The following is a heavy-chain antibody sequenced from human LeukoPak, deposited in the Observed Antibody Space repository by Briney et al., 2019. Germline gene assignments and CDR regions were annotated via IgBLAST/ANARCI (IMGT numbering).Heavy chain of an antibody. D-gene: IGHD1-26*01. V-gene: IGHV4-39*07. CDR1: GGSISSYY. CDR3: VGGSYYYFDY. J-gene: IGHJ4*02. Sequence: PSETLSLTCTVSGGSISSYYWGWIRQPPGKGLEWIGSIYYSGSTYYKPSLKSRVTISVDTSKNQFSLKLSSVTAADTAVYYCVGGSYYYFDYWGQGTLVTVSS. CDR2: IYYSGST.